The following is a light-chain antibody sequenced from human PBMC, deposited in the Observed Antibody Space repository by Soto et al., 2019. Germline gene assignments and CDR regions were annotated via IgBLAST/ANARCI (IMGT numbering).Light chain of an antibody. Sequence: QSVLTQPPSVSAAPGQKVTISCSGSSXDMGNYAVSWYQQLPGTAPKLLIYDDNKRPSGIPDRFSGSKSGTSATLGITGFQTGDEADYYCGSWDSSLSAYVFGTGTKVTVL. CDR1: SXDMGNYA. CDR3: GSWDSSLSAYV. J-gene: IGLJ1*01. V-gene: IGLV1-51*01. CDR2: DDN.